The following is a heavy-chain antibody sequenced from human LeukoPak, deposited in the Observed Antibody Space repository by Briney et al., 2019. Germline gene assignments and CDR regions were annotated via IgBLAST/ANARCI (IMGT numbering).Heavy chain of an antibody. CDR2: IYSGGST. J-gene: IGHJ4*02. CDR3: AREGGSYGNYRPLGY. Sequence: PGGSLRLSCAASGFTFSDYYMSWIRQAPGKGLEWVSVIYSGGSTYYADSVKGRFTISRDNSKNTLYLQMNSLRAEDTAVYYCAREGGSYGNYRPLGYWGQGTLVTVSS. CDR1: GFTFSDYY. D-gene: IGHD3-16*01. V-gene: IGHV3-66*01.